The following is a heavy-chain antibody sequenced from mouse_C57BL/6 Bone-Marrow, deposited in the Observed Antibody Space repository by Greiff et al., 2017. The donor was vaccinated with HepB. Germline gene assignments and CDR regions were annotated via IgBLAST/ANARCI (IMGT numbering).Heavy chain of an antibody. CDR1: GFSLTSYG. J-gene: IGHJ2*01. V-gene: IGHV2-2*01. CDR3: ARLTTALDY. Sequence: VKLMESGPGLVQPSQSLSITCTVSGFSLTSYGVHWVRQSPGKGLEWLGVIWSGGSTDYNAAFISRLSISKDNSKSQVFFKMNSLQADDTAIYYCARLTTALDYWGQGTTLTVSS. CDR2: IWSGGST. D-gene: IGHD1-2*01.